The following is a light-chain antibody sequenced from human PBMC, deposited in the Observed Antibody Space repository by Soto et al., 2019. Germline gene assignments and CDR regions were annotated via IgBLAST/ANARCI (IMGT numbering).Light chain of an antibody. CDR2: AAS. Sequence: DIPMTQSPSAMSASLGARVTITCGASQGIGKYLAWFQQKPGKDAKRLIYAASTLQSGVPSRFSVSGSGTDFTLTISCLQAEDFATYYCQQHYSYPLTFGGGTKV. J-gene: IGKJ4*02. CDR1: QGIGKY. CDR3: QQHYSYPLT. V-gene: IGKV1-17*03.